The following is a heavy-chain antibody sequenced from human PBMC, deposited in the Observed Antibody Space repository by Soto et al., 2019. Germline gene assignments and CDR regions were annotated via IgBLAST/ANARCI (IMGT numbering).Heavy chain of an antibody. J-gene: IGHJ4*02. CDR2: ISGSGGST. V-gene: IGHV3-23*01. CDR1: GFTFSSYA. D-gene: IGHD6-13*01. CDR3: AKRAGYSSSWYGGYFDY. Sequence: GGSLRLSCAASGFTFSSYAMSWVRQAPGKGLEWVSAISGSGGSTYYADSVKGRFTISRDNSKNTLYLQMNSLRAEDTAVYYCAKRAGYSSSWYGGYFDYWGQGTLVTVSS.